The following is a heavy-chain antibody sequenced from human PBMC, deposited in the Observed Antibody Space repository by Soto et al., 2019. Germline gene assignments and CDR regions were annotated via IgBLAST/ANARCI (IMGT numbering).Heavy chain of an antibody. J-gene: IGHJ5*02. CDR3: ARSYCSGGSCYSPWFDP. V-gene: IGHV4-59*08. CDR1: GGSISSYY. D-gene: IGHD2-15*01. CDR2: IYYSGST. Sequence: SETLSLTCTVSGGSISSYYWSWIRQPPGKGLEWIGYIYYSGSTNYNPSLKSRVTISVDTSKNQFSLKLSSVTAADTAVYYCARSYCSGGSCYSPWFDPWGQGTLVTVSS.